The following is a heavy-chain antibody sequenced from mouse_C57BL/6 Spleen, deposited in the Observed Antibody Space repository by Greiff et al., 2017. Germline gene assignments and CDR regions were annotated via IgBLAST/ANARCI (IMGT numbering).Heavy chain of an antibody. CDR2: ISDGGSYT. CDR1: GFTFSSYA. CDR3: ARDSSRSSGFAY. V-gene: IGHV5-4*01. D-gene: IGHD3-2*02. Sequence: DVKLVESGGGLVKPGGSLKLSCAASGFTFSSYAMSWVRQTPEKRLEWVATISDGGSYTYYPDNVKGRFTISRDNAKNNLYLQMSHLKSEDTAMYYCARDSSRSSGFAYWGQGTLVTVSA. J-gene: IGHJ3*01.